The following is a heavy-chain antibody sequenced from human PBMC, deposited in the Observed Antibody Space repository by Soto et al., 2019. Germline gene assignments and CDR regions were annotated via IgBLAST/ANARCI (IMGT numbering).Heavy chain of an antibody. D-gene: IGHD6-19*01. CDR3: PRERYSSGWYFNWFDP. CDR2: IYYSGNT. V-gene: IGHV4-31*03. CDR1: GGSISSGGYY. J-gene: IGHJ5*02. Sequence: QVQLQESGPGLVKPSQTLSLTCTVSGGSISSGGYYWSWIRQHPGKGLEWIGYIYYSGNTYYNPSIESSVTTSLDTSKNQFSLKQSSETAADTAVHYCPRERYSSGWYFNWFDPWGQGTRVTVSS.